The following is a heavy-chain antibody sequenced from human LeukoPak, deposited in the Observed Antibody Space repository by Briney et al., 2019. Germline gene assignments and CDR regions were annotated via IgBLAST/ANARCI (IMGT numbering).Heavy chain of an antibody. CDR3: ATDPRPDSGNFLGFEY. D-gene: IGHD4-23*01. V-gene: IGHV3-7*01. Sequence: GGSLRLSCMASGFTFSRYWMSWVRQAPGKGLEWVANINQDGSEKYYVDSVKGRFTISRGNSKNSLYLQMSSLRAEDTAVYYCATDPRPDSGNFLGFEYWGQGTLVTVSS. CDR1: GFTFSRYW. CDR2: INQDGSEK. J-gene: IGHJ4*02.